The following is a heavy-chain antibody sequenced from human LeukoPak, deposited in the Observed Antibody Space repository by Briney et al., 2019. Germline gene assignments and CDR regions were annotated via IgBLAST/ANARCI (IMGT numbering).Heavy chain of an antibody. CDR1: GGTFNNYA. CDR2: IIPFLGTA. D-gene: IGHD5-24*01. CDR3: ASLRWLQNTLGYFDY. V-gene: IGHV1-69*11. J-gene: IGHJ4*02. Sequence: GASVKVSCKASGGTFNNYAINWVRQAPGQGLEWTGWIIPFLGTANYAQKFQGRITITADESTSTAYMELSSLRSEDTAVYYCASLRWLQNTLGYFDYWGQGTLVTVSS.